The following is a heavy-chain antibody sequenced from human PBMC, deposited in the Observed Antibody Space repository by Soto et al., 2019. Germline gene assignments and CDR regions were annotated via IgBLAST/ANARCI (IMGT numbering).Heavy chain of an antibody. CDR2: ISAYNGTT. J-gene: IGHJ6*02. CDR1: GYTFISHS. D-gene: IGHD2-21*01. Sequence: ASVKVSCKSSGYTFISHSITWVRQAPGQGLEWMGRISAYNGTTNYAQKLQGRVTMSTDASTNTAYMELRSLRSDDTAVYYCARGAFCGGAPGFRDMDVWGQGTTVTVSS. CDR3: ARGAFCGGAPGFRDMDV. V-gene: IGHV1-18*01.